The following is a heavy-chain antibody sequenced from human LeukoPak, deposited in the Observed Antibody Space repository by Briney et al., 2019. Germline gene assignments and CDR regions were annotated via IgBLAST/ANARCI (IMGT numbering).Heavy chain of an antibody. CDR3: ARDSIAVAGLDY. Sequence: GGSLRLSCAASGFIFTDYWMNWVRQAPGRGLEWLASVKGDGSATSYVDSVKGRFTISRDNAKNSLYLQMNSLRAEDTAVYYCARDSIAVAGLDYWGQGTLVTVSS. V-gene: IGHV3-7*03. CDR1: GFIFTDYW. D-gene: IGHD6-19*01. J-gene: IGHJ4*02. CDR2: VKGDGSAT.